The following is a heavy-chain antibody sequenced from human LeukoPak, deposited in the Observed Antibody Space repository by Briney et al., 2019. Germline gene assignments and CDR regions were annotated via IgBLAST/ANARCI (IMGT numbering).Heavy chain of an antibody. CDR3: ARQSSGTYYNRYYYMDV. CDR1: GDSISSGSNF. J-gene: IGHJ6*03. Sequence: SETLSLTCIVSGDSISSGSNFWGWIRQPPGKGLEWIGNIYYSGSTYYNPSLKSRVIISVDTSKNYFSLKLSSVTAADTAVYYCARQSSGTYYNRYYYMDVWGKGTTVTISS. CDR2: IYYSGST. D-gene: IGHD3-10*01. V-gene: IGHV4-39*01.